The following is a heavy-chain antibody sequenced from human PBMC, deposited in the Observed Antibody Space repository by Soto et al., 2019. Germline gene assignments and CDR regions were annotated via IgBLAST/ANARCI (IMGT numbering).Heavy chain of an antibody. D-gene: IGHD2-15*01. CDR3: ATMGTPATGLYFFDY. CDR2: ISYGGST. J-gene: IGHJ4*02. Sequence: QVQLQESGPGLVKPSQTLSLTCTVSGGSISSGNYYWSWIRQPPGKGLEWIGFISYGGSTYYSTSLQSRVTISVDMSKSQFSLNLSFVTAAETAVYYCATMGTPATGLYFFDYWGQGSLVTVSS. CDR1: GGSISSGNYY. V-gene: IGHV4-30-4*01.